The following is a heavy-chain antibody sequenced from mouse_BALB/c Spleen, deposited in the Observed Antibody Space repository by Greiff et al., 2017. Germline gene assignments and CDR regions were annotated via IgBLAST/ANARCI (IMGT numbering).Heavy chain of an antibody. CDR2: ISNGGGST. D-gene: IGHD2-4*01. Sequence: EAKLMESGGGLVQPGGSLKLSCAASGFTFSSYTMSWVRQTPEKRLEWVAYISNGGGSTYYPDTVKGRFTISRDNAKNTLYLQMSSLKSEDTAMYYCAREGDYDPFAYWGQGTLVTVSA. CDR1: GFTFSSYT. J-gene: IGHJ3*01. V-gene: IGHV5-12-2*01. CDR3: AREGDYDPFAY.